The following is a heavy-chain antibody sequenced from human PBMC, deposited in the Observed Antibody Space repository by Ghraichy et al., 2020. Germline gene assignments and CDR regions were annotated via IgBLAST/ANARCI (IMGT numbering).Heavy chain of an antibody. Sequence: GGSLRLSCAASGFTFSSYWMHWVRQAPGKGLVWVSRINSDGSSTSYADSVKGRFTISRDNAKNTLYLQMNSLRAEDTAVYYCARAPVGDSSGYYYAFDYWGQGTLVTVSS. CDR2: INSDGSST. CDR1: GFTFSSYW. J-gene: IGHJ4*02. D-gene: IGHD3-22*01. V-gene: IGHV3-74*01. CDR3: ARAPVGDSSGYYYAFDY.